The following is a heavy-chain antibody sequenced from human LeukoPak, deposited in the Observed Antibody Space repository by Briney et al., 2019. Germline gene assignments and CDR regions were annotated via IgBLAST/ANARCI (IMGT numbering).Heavy chain of an antibody. CDR1: GYTFNNYD. V-gene: IGHV1-8*01. Sequence: ASVKVSCKGSGYTFNNYDINWVRQAPGQGLEWMGWMNPNSGNTGYAQKFQGRFTLTRETFISTAYMELSSLRSDDTAVYYCVRALDPLDTFNYQYAMDVWGQGTMVTVSS. J-gene: IGHJ6*02. D-gene: IGHD5-24*01. CDR2: MNPNSGNT. CDR3: VRALDPLDTFNYQYAMDV.